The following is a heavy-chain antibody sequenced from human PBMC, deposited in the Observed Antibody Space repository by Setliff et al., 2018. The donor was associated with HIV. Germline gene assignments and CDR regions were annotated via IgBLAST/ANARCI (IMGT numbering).Heavy chain of an antibody. CDR1: GFTFSNYE. D-gene: IGHD5-18*01. CDR2: ISSSGNTI. V-gene: IGHV3-48*03. J-gene: IGHJ4*02. Sequence: GGSLRLSCAASGFTFSNYEMNWVRQAPGKGLEWVSYISSSGNTIYYADSVKGRFTISRDNAKNSLFLEMNSLRAEDTAVYYCASIELAAMVPGDYWGQGTLVTVSS. CDR3: ASIELAAMVPGDY.